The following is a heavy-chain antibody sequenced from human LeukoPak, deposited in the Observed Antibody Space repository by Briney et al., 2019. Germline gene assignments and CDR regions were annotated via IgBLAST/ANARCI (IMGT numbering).Heavy chain of an antibody. Sequence: PSETLSLTCAVYGGSFSGYYWSWIRQPPGKGLEWIGEINHSRSTNYNPSLKSRVTISVDTPKIQFSLKLSSVTAADTAVYDCARAHREVLRAFDIWRQGTMVTVSS. D-gene: IGHD3-10*01. CDR1: GGSFSGYY. CDR2: INHSRST. CDR3: ARAHREVLRAFDI. V-gene: IGHV4-34*01. J-gene: IGHJ3*02.